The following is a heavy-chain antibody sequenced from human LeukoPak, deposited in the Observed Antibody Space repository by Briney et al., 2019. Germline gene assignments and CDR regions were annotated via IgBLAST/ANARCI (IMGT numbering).Heavy chain of an antibody. CDR1: GGSISSSNW. Sequence: SETLSLTCAVSGGSISSSNWWSWVRQPPGKGLEWIGEIYHSGSTNYNPSLKSRVTISVDKPKNQFSLKLSSVTAADTAVYYCARVRYFDWYAFDIWGQGTMVTVSS. V-gene: IGHV4-4*02. J-gene: IGHJ3*02. D-gene: IGHD3-9*01. CDR3: ARVRYFDWYAFDI. CDR2: IYHSGST.